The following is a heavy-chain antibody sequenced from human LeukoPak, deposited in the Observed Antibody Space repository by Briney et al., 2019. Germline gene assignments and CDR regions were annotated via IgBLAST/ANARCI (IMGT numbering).Heavy chain of an antibody. CDR2: INPNSGGT. V-gene: IGHV1-2*02. D-gene: IGHD2-8*01. CDR3: ARSLMRARGVNY. J-gene: IGHJ4*02. Sequence: ASVKVSCKASGGTFSSYAISWVRQAPGQGLEWMGWINPNSGGTNYAQKFRGRVTMTRDTSISTAYMELSRLRSDDTAVYYCARSLMRARGVNYWGQGTLVTVSS. CDR1: GGTFSSYA.